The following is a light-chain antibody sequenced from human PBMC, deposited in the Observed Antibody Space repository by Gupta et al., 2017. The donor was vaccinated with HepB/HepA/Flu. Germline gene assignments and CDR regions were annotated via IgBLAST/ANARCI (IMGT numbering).Light chain of an antibody. Sequence: EVVMTQSPATLSVSPGERATLSCRASQTISRNLAWYQQKPGQAPRLLIYGGSTRDTGIPARFSGGGSGTDFTLTISSRQSEDFAVYYCLQYHNWPPITFGQGTRPEVK. J-gene: IGKJ5*01. V-gene: IGKV3-15*01. CDR3: LQYHNWPPIT. CDR2: GGS. CDR1: QTISRN.